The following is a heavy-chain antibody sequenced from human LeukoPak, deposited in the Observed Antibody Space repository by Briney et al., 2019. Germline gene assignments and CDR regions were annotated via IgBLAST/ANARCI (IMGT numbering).Heavy chain of an antibody. J-gene: IGHJ6*02. Sequence: GRSLRLSCAASGFTFDDYAMHWVRQAPGKGLEWVSGISWNSGSIGYADSVKGRFTIPRDNAKNSLYLQMNSLRAEDTGLYYCAKDRCTNGVCYDGMDVWGQGTTVTVSS. D-gene: IGHD2-8*01. V-gene: IGHV3-9*01. CDR1: GFTFDDYA. CDR2: ISWNSGSI. CDR3: AKDRCTNGVCYDGMDV.